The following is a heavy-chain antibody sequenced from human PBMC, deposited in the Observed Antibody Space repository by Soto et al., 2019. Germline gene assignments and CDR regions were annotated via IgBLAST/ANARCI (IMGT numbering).Heavy chain of an antibody. CDR2: IIPIFGTA. V-gene: IGHV1-69*13. D-gene: IGHD2-15*01. CDR1: GGTFSSYA. J-gene: IGHJ3*02. CDR3: AREGGYCSGGSCYRVAFDI. Sequence: GASVKVSCKASGGTFSSYAISWVRQAPGQGLEWMGGIIPIFGTANYAQKFQGRVTITADESTSTAYMELSSLRSEDTAVYYCAREGGYCSGGSCYRVAFDIWGQGTMVTVSS.